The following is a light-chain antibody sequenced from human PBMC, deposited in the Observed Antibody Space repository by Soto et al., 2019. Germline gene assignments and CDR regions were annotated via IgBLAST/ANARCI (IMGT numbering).Light chain of an antibody. CDR2: YDS. V-gene: IGLV3-21*04. CDR3: QVWDIMPDIYV. J-gene: IGLJ1*01. Sequence: SYELTQPPSVSVAPEKTATITCGGNNIGNKRVHWYRQKPGQAPVLVISYDSDRPSGIPERFFGSNSGNTATLTISRVEDGDEADYYCQVWDIMPDIYVFGPGIKLTVL. CDR1: NIGNKR.